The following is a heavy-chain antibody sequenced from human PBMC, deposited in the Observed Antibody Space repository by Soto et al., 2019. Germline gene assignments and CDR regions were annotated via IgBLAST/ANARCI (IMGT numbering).Heavy chain of an antibody. V-gene: IGHV1-69*06. CDR2: IIPIFGTA. Sequence: SVKVSCKASGGTFSSYAISWVRQAPGQGLEWMGGIIPIFGTANYAQKFQGRVTITADKSTSTAYMELSSLRPEDTAVYYCARVRGPVMATIGKFGFDYWGQGTLVTVS. CDR3: ARVRGPVMATIGKFGFDY. CDR1: GGTFSSYA. D-gene: IGHD1-1*01. J-gene: IGHJ4*02.